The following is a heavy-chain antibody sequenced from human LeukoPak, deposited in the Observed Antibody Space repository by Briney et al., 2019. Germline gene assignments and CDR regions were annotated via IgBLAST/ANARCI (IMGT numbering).Heavy chain of an antibody. CDR2: ISYDVGKK. J-gene: IGHJ4*02. V-gene: IGHV3-30*18. CDR3: AKDQKFPWYSSGWYGTDY. CDR1: GFTFSSYG. Sequence: PGGSLRLSCAASGFTFSSYGMHWVRQAPGKGLEWVAVISYDVGKKYYADSVKGRFTISRDNSKNTLYLQMNSLRAEDTAVYYCAKDQKFPWYSSGWYGTDYWGQGTLVTVSS. D-gene: IGHD6-19*01.